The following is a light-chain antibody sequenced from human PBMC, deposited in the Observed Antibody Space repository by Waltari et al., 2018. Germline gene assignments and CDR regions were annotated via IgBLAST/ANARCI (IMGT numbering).Light chain of an antibody. CDR1: SSAVGGYNY. V-gene: IGLV2-14*03. CDR3: SSYRKSSTAGGV. Sequence: QSALTQPASVSGSPGQSLTISRTGTSSAVGGYNYVSWYQQHPGHAPKLMIDDVTNRASGVSSRFTGSKSGNTASLTISGLQTDDEADYYCSSYRKSSTAGGVFGTGTKVTVL. CDR2: DVT. J-gene: IGLJ1*01.